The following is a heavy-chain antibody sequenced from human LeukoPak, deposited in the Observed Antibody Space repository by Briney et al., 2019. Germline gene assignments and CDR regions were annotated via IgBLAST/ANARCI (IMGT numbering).Heavy chain of an antibody. Sequence: GESLKISCKGSGYSFTSYWIGWVRQMPGKGLEWMGIIYPGDSDTRYSPSFQGQVTISADKSISTAYLQWSSLKALDTAMYYCARPAPYYYDSSGYYWDYWGQGTLVTVSS. CDR3: ARPAPYYYDSSGYYWDY. CDR2: IYPGDSDT. J-gene: IGHJ4*02. D-gene: IGHD3-22*01. CDR1: GYSFTSYW. V-gene: IGHV5-51*01.